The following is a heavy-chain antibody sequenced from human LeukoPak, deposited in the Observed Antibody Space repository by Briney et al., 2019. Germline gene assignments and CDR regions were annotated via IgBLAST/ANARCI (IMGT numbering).Heavy chain of an antibody. D-gene: IGHD2-2*02. Sequence: WLSNIYRDGNTYYADSVNGRFSISRDDYKNTLYLEMNSLRAEDTALYYCARYTFRAVDIWGQGSMVTVSS. J-gene: IGHJ3*02. CDR3: ARYTFRAVDI. V-gene: IGHV3-53*01. CDR2: IYRDGNT.